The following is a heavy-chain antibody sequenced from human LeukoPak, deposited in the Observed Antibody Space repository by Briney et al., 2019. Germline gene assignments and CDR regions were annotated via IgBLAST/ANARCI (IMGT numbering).Heavy chain of an antibody. Sequence: ASVKVSCKTSGYIFSGYYMHWVRQAPGQGLEGMGCINPSSGGTNYTQKFQGRVTMTRDTSISTAYMELSRLRSDDTAVYYCARGARMYYYDSSGYNDYWGQGTLVTVSS. CDR2: INPSSGGT. CDR3: ARGARMYYYDSSGYNDY. J-gene: IGHJ4*02. V-gene: IGHV1-2*02. CDR1: GYIFSGYY. D-gene: IGHD3-22*01.